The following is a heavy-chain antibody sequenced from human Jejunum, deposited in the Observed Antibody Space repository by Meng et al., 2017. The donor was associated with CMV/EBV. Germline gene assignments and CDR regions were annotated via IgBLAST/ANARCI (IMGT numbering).Heavy chain of an antibody. V-gene: IGHV4-59*01. Sequence: VSGGSISSYDWSWVRQSPGKGLEWLGYIHYSESTKYNPSLESRVTMSLDRSRNQFSLRLSSVTAADTAVYFCVRGVSPTEWPLEKWGQGTLVTVSS. CDR2: IHYSEST. D-gene: IGHD3-3*01. CDR3: VRGVSPTEWPLEK. J-gene: IGHJ4*02. CDR1: GGSISSYD.